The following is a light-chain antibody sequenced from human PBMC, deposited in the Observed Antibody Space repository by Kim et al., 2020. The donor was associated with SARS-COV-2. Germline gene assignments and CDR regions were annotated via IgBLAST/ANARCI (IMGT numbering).Light chain of an antibody. CDR1: SLISCY. CDR2: GKN. Sequence: VALEKTVKITYQGDSLISCYASWYQQKPGQAPVNVIYGKNNRPTGIPDRFSGSSSGNTDSLTITGAKAEDEADYYCNSRDSSGDPSFGGGTQLTVL. J-gene: IGLJ2*01. CDR3: NSRDSSGDPS. V-gene: IGLV3-19*01.